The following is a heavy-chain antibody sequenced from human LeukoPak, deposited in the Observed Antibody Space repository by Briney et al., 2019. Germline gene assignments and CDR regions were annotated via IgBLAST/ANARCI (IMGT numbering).Heavy chain of an antibody. D-gene: IGHD6-6*01. J-gene: IGHJ6*03. CDR2: ISYDGYNK. CDR1: GLTFSRYG. CDR3: AKESSSSFGQWKYYYYYMDV. Sequence: GSLRLSCAASGLTFSRYGVHWVRQAPGKGLEWVAVISYDGYNKYYADSVKGRFTISRDNSKNTLYLQMNSLRSEDTAVYYCAKESSSSFGQWKYYYYYMDVWGKGTTVTVSS. V-gene: IGHV3-30*18.